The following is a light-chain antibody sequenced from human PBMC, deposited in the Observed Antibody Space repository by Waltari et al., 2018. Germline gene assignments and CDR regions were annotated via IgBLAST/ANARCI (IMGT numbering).Light chain of an antibody. CDR3: QHYVRLPAT. CDR1: QSVSRT. J-gene: IGKJ1*01. V-gene: IGKV3-20*01. Sequence: EIVLTQSPGILSLSPGERATLSCRASQSVSRTLAWYQQKPVQAPRLIIYGASTRATGIPDRFSGGGAGTDLRLTISRLEPEDVAVYYCQHYVRLPATFGQGTKVEIK. CDR2: GAS.